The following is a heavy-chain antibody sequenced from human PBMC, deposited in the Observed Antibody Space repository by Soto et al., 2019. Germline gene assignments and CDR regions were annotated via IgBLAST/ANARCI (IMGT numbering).Heavy chain of an antibody. Sequence: GASVKVSCEACGDSFTSYGISWVRQAPGQGLEWMGWISAYNGNTNYAQKLQGRVTMTTDTSTSTAYLELRSLRSDDTAVYYCARGSDYGGNVAEHFGYWGQGTLVTVSS. CDR3: ARGSDYGGNVAEHFGY. D-gene: IGHD4-17*01. CDR2: ISAYNGNT. CDR1: GDSFTSYG. J-gene: IGHJ4*02. V-gene: IGHV1-18*01.